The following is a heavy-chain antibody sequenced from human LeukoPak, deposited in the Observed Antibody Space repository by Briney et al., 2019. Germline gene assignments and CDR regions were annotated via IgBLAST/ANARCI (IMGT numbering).Heavy chain of an antibody. V-gene: IGHV3-21*01. Sequence: GSLRLSCAASGFTFSSYSMNWVRQAPGKGLEWVSSISSSSSYIYYADSVKGRFTISRDNAKNSLYLQMNSLRAEDTAVYYCACMYYDILTGYSYWGQGTLVTVSS. D-gene: IGHD3-9*01. J-gene: IGHJ4*02. CDR2: ISSSSSYI. CDR3: ACMYYDILTGYSY. CDR1: GFTFSSYS.